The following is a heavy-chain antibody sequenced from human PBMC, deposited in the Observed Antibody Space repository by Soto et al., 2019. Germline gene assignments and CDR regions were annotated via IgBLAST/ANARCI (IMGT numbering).Heavy chain of an antibody. CDR3: AKSLDFWSGLNFEY. V-gene: IGHV3-9*01. D-gene: IGHD3-3*01. J-gene: IGHJ4*02. CDR2: ISWNSGSI. Sequence: GGSLRLSCAASGFIFDDYAMHWVRQAPGKGLEWVSGISWNSGSIGYADSVKGRFTISRDNAKNSLYLQMNSLRAEDTALYYCAKSLDFWSGLNFEYWGQGTLVTVSS. CDR1: GFIFDDYA.